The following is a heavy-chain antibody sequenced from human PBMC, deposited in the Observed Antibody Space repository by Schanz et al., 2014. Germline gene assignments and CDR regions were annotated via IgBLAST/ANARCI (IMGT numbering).Heavy chain of an antibody. D-gene: IGHD3-10*01. V-gene: IGHV3-21*01. Sequence: EVQLVESGGGLVQPGGSLKLSCAASGFTVNTNYMSWVRQAPGKGLEWVSSITSTSRYIYYADSLKGRFTISRDNAKNSVYLQMNSLRAEDTAEYYCARGVRVRGIIIDYWGPGTLVTVSS. J-gene: IGHJ4*02. CDR1: GFTVNTNY. CDR3: ARGVRVRGIIIDY. CDR2: ITSTSRYI.